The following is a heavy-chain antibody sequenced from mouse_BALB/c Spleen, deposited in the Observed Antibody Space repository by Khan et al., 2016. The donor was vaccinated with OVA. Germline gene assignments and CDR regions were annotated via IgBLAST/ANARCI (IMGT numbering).Heavy chain of an antibody. CDR2: ISSGGSYT. CDR3: ARHGGFNRDYAREY. Sequence: EVELVESGGGLVKPGGSLKLSCAASGFAFSSYDMSWVRQTPEQRLEWVATISSGGSYTNYPDSVKGRFTISRDNARNTLYLQVSSLRSEDTGLYYCARHGGFNRDYAREYWGKGTSGTVS. J-gene: IGHJ4*01. V-gene: IGHV5-9*02. CDR1: GFAFSSYD.